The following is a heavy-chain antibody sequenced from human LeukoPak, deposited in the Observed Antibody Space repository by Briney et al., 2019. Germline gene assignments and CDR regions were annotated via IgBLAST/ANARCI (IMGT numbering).Heavy chain of an antibody. CDR3: ATSNDAKIAPFDH. V-gene: IGHV4-4*09. CDR1: GVSMSAYQ. D-gene: IGHD2-21*01. CDR2: INIKGET. Sequence: SETLSLTCTVSGVSMSAYQWSWVRQSPEKGLEWIGCINIKGETSYNPSLKSRVTTSVDTSKSQFSLRLTSVTAADTAVYYCATSNDAKIAPFDHWGQGAPVTVSS. J-gene: IGHJ4*02.